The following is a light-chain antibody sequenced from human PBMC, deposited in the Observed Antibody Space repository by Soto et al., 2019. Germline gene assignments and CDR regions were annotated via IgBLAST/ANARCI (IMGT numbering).Light chain of an antibody. CDR2: SAS. CDR1: QSISSW. Sequence: PGHRVTTPFRASQSISSWLAWYQQKPGQAPRLLIHSASTRATGIPARFSGSRSGTEFTLTISSLQSEDFAVYYCQQYDNGPPGTFGGGTKVDIK. CDR3: QQYDNGPPGT. V-gene: IGKV3-15*01. J-gene: IGKJ4*01.